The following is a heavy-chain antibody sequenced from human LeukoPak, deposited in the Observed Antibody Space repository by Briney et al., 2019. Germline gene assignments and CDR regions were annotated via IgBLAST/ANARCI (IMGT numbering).Heavy chain of an antibody. CDR1: GFTFSSYS. CDR2: ISSSSSTI. J-gene: IGHJ5*02. V-gene: IGHV3-48*04. CDR3: ARDLFDRVNYYDSSGSYPSPANWFDP. D-gene: IGHD3-22*01. Sequence: GGPLRLSCAASGFTFSSYSMNWVRQAPGKGLEWVSYISSSSSTIYYADSVKGRFTISRDNAKNSLYLQMNSLRAEDTAVYYCARDLFDRVNYYDSSGSYPSPANWFDPWGQGTLVTVSS.